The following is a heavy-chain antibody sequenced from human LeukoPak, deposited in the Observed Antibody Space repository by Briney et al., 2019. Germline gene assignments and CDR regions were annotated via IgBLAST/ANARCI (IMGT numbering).Heavy chain of an antibody. CDR2: IYYSGST. V-gene: IGHV4-59*08. Sequence: SETLSLTCTVSGGSISSYYWSWIRQPPGKGLEWIGYIYYSGSTNYNPSLKSRVTISVDTSKNQFSLKLSSVTAADTAVYYCASTYCSGGSCYWALDYWGQGTLVTVAS. CDR1: GGSISSYY. CDR3: ASTYCSGGSCYWALDY. D-gene: IGHD2-15*01. J-gene: IGHJ4*02.